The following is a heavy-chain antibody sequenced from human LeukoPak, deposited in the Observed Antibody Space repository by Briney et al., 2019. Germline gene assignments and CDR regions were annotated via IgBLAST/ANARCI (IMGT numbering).Heavy chain of an antibody. J-gene: IGHJ5*02. V-gene: IGHV4-59*08. D-gene: IGHD2-2*01. CDR2: IYYSGST. Sequence: PSETLSLTCTVSGGSISSYYWSWIRQPPGKGLEWIGYIYYSGSTNYNPSLKGRVTIAADTSKSQFSLRLSSVTASDTAVYYCAREIVVVPAAMGFDPWGQGTLVTVSS. CDR3: AREIVVVPAAMGFDP. CDR1: GGSISSYY.